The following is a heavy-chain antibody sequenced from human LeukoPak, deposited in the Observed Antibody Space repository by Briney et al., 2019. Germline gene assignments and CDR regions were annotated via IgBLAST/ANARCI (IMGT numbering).Heavy chain of an antibody. Sequence: GRSLRLSCAASGFTFSSYGMHWVRQAPGKGLEWVAVISYDGSNKYYADSVKGRFTISRDNSKNTLYLQMNSLRAEDTAVYFCAKGTMLRGLIILNFYYYMDVWGKGTTVTVSS. CDR1: GFTFSSYG. V-gene: IGHV3-30*18. CDR3: AKGTMLRGLIILNFYYYMDV. CDR2: ISYDGSNK. D-gene: IGHD3-10*01. J-gene: IGHJ6*03.